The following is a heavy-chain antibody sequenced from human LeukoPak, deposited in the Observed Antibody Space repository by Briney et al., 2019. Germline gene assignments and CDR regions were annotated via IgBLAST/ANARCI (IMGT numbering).Heavy chain of an antibody. CDR3: AKDLYYYDSSGPEYFQH. CDR1: GFTVSSNY. V-gene: IGHV3-23*01. Sequence: GGSLRLSCAASGFTVSSNYMSWVRQAPGKGLEWVSAISGSGGSTYYADSVKGRFTISRDNSKNTLYLQMNSLRAEDTAVYYCAKDLYYYDSSGPEYFQHWGQGTLVTVSS. J-gene: IGHJ1*01. CDR2: ISGSGGST. D-gene: IGHD3-22*01.